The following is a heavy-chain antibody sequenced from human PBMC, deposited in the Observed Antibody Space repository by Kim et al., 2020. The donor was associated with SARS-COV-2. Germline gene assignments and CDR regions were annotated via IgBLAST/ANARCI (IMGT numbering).Heavy chain of an antibody. D-gene: IGHD5-12*01. Sequence: GGSLRLSCAASGFTFSSYAMSWVRQAPGKGLEWVSAISGSGGSTYYADSVKGRFTISRDNSKNTLYLQMNSLRAEDTAVYYCAKVFGPRDGYNSPDAFDIWGQGTMVTVSS. CDR3: AKVFGPRDGYNSPDAFDI. V-gene: IGHV3-23*01. CDR2: ISGSGGST. CDR1: GFTFSSYA. J-gene: IGHJ3*02.